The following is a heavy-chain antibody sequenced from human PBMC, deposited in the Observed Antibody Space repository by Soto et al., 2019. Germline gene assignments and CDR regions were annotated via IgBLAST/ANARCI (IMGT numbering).Heavy chain of an antibody. Sequence: QVQLVQSGAEVKKPGSSVKVSCKASGGTFSRYTFTWVRQAPGQGLEWMGRIIPILDIPNYAQNFQGRVTITADHATSAANRELSSLTSDDTAVYYCASHFTGVLVLGTSPPGGDNYGWDVWGQGTTVTVSS. D-gene: IGHD2-8*02. CDR1: GGTFSRYT. CDR2: IIPILDIP. V-gene: IGHV1-69*02. J-gene: IGHJ6*02. CDR3: ASHFTGVLVLGTSPPGGDNYGWDV.